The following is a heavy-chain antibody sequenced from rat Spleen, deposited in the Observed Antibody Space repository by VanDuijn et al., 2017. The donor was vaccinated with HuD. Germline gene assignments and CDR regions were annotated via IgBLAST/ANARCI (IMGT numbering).Heavy chain of an antibody. D-gene: IGHD1-3*01. CDR1: GYSITSNF. CDR3: AKTTVAYYYVLDA. Sequence: EVQLQESGPGLVKPSQSLSLTCSVTGYSITSNFWGWIRKFPGNKMEWMGYMTYSGSTSYNPSLKSRISITGDTSRNQFFLQVNSVTTEDTATYYCAKTTVAYYYVLDAWGQGASVTVSS. CDR2: MTYSGST. V-gene: IGHV3-1*01. J-gene: IGHJ4*01.